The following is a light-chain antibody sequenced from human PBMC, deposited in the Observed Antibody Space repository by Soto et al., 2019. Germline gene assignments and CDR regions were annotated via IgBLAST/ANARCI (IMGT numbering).Light chain of an antibody. J-gene: IGKJ4*01. Sequence: DIQMTQSPYSLSTSVGYRVTITCRTSQSVSTYLNWYQQRPGKAPKLLLYGAPSLKSGGPSRFSGSGSGTHFTLTISSLLPEDFATNYCQEGSTLLIFGGGTKVEIK. CDR2: GAP. CDR1: QSVSTY. CDR3: QEGSTLLI. V-gene: IGKV1-39*01.